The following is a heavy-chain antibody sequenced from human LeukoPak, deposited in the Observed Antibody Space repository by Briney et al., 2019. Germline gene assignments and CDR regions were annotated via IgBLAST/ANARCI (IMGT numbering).Heavy chain of an antibody. J-gene: IGHJ5*02. CDR2: INAGNDNT. CDR3: ARAPDYVWGSYRYNWFDP. D-gene: IGHD3-16*02. CDR1: GYTFTSYA. V-gene: IGHV1-3*01. Sequence: VGSVKVSCKASGYTFTSYAMHWVRQTPGQRLEWMGWINAGNDNTKYSQKFQGRVTITRDTSASTAYMELSSLRSEDAAVYYCARAPDYVWGSYRYNWFDPWGQGTLVTVSS.